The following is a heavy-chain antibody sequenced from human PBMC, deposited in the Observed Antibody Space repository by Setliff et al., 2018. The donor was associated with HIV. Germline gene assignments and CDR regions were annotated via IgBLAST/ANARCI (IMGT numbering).Heavy chain of an antibody. J-gene: IGHJ6*02. CDR3: ARIFVDKGYYYGMDV. V-gene: IGHV4-59*01. D-gene: IGHD3-3*01. CDR1: GGSISSYY. Sequence: SETLSLTCTVSGGSISSYYWSWIRQPPGKGMEWIGYIYYSGSTNYNTSLKSRVTISVDTSKNQFSLKLSSVIAADTAVYYCARIFVDKGYYYGMDVWGQWTTVTV. CDR2: IYYSGST.